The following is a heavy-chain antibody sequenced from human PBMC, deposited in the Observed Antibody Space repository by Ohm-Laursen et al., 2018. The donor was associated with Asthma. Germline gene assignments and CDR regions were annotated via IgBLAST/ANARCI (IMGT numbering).Heavy chain of an antibody. D-gene: IGHD1-20*01. V-gene: IGHV3-23*01. CDR3: AKSPYNWNDSVDY. CDR1: GFTFSSYA. CDR2: ISGSGGST. Sequence: SLRLSCAAPGFTFSSYAMSWVRQAPGKGLEWVSAISGSGGSTYYADSVKGRFTISRDNSKNTLYLQMNSLRAEDTAVYYCAKSPYNWNDSVDYWGQGTLVTVSS. J-gene: IGHJ4*02.